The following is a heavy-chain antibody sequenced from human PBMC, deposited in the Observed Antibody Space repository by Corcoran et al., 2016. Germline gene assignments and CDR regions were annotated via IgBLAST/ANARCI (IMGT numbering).Heavy chain of an antibody. CDR1: GYTFTSYA. J-gene: IGHJ6*02. CDR2: INAGNGNT. V-gene: IGHV1-3*01. Sequence: QVQLVQSGAEVKKPGASVKVSCKASGYTFTSYAMHWVRQAPGQRLEGMGWINAGNGNTKYSQKFQGRVTITRDTSASTAYMELSSLRSADTAVYYCAGAIGYCSSTSCSAYYYYGMDVWGQGTTVTVSS. CDR3: AGAIGYCSSTSCSAYYYYGMDV. D-gene: IGHD2-2*01.